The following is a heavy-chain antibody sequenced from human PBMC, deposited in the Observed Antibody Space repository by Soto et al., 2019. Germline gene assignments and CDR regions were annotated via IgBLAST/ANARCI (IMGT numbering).Heavy chain of an antibody. V-gene: IGHV3-21*01. CDR1: GFTFSSYS. CDR3: ARDHSAVAGIDY. J-gene: IGHJ4*02. CDR2: ISSSSSYI. Sequence: EVQLVESGGGLVKPGGSLRLSCAASGFTFSSYSMNWVRQAPGKGLEWVSSISSSSSYIYYADSVKGRFTISRDNAKNSLYLQMNSLRAEDTAVYYCARDHSAVAGIDYWGQGTLVTVSS. D-gene: IGHD6-19*01.